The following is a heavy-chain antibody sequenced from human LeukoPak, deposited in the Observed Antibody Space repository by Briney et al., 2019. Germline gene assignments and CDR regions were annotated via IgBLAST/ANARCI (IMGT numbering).Heavy chain of an antibody. V-gene: IGHV4-38-2*02. Sequence: PSETLSLTCNVSGGSIRGYYWSWIRQPPGKGLEWIGSIYHSGSTYYNPSLKSRVTISADTSKNQFSLKLSSVTAADTAVYYCARDLAYCGGDCRDYWGQGTLVTVS. CDR2: IYHSGST. CDR3: ARDLAYCGGDCRDY. J-gene: IGHJ4*02. CDR1: GGSIRGYY. D-gene: IGHD2-21*02.